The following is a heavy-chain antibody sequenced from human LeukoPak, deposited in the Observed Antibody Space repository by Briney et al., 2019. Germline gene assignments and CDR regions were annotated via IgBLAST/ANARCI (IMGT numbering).Heavy chain of an antibody. CDR1: GGSLSSSSYY. D-gene: IGHD3-10*01. J-gene: IGHJ4*02. CDR2: ISYSGST. Sequence: SETLSLTCTVSGGSLSSSSYYWGWIRQPPGKGLEWIGSISYSGSTYYNPSLKSRVTISVDTSKNQFSLKLRSVTAADTAVYYCARAGGELFSGYFDCWGQGTLVAVSS. V-gene: IGHV4-39*07. CDR3: ARAGGELFSGYFDC.